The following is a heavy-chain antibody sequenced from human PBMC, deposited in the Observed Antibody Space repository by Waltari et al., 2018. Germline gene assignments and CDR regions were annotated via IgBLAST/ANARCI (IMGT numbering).Heavy chain of an antibody. CDR2: INAGNGNT. Sequence: QVQLVQSGAEVKKPGASVKVSCKASGYTFTSYAMHWVRQAPGQRLEWMGWINAGNGNTKDSQKFQGRVTITRDTSASTAYMELSSQRSEDTAVYYCAREYHDFWSGYYPTGSIDPWGQGTLVTVSS. J-gene: IGHJ5*02. D-gene: IGHD3-3*01. CDR3: AREYHDFWSGYYPTGSIDP. V-gene: IGHV1-3*01. CDR1: GYTFTSYA.